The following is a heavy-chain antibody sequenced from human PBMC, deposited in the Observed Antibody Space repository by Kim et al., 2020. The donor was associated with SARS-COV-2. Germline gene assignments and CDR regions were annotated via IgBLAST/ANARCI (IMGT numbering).Heavy chain of an antibody. CDR1: GGSVTSSSPY. D-gene: IGHD6-19*01. Sequence: SETLSLTCTVSGGSVTSSSPYWTWIRQPPGKGLEWIGYIYYSGRTNYNPSLKSRVTISIDTSKNHFSLKLSSVTAADTAVYYCARIPDTSGWPFDYWGQGTLVTVSS. J-gene: IGHJ4*02. V-gene: IGHV4-61*03. CDR3: ARIPDTSGWPFDY. CDR2: IYYSGRT.